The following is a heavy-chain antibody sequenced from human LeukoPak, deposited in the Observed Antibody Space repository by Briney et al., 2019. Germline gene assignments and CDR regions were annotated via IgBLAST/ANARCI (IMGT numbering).Heavy chain of an antibody. CDR3: ARVSIAAAGVIY. Sequence: SETLSLTCTVSGGSISSSSYYWGWIRQPPGKGLEWIGSIYYSGSTYYNPSLKSRVTISVDTSKNQFSLKLSSVTAADTAVYYCARVSIAAAGVIYWGQGTLVTVSS. V-gene: IGHV4-39*07. J-gene: IGHJ4*02. CDR1: GGSISSSSYY. D-gene: IGHD6-13*01. CDR2: IYYSGST.